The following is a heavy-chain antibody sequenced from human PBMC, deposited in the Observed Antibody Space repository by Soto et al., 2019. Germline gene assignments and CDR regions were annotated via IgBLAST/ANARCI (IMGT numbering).Heavy chain of an antibody. CDR3: AREGDFLPAPIGYYGMDV. V-gene: IGHV3-21*01. D-gene: IGHD2-2*01. CDR1: GFTFSSYS. J-gene: IGHJ6*02. CDR2: ISSSSSYI. Sequence: GGSLRLSCAASGFTFSSYSMNWVRQAPGKGLEWVSSISSSSSYIYYADSVKGRFTISRDNAKNSLYLQMNSLRAEDTAVYYGAREGDFLPAPIGYYGMDVWGQGTTVTVSS.